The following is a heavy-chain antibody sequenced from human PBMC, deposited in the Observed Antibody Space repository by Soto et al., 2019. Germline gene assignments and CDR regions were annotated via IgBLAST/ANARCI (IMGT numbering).Heavy chain of an antibody. V-gene: IGHV1-3*01. D-gene: IGHD3-9*01. CDR1: GYTFTSYA. CDR3: ARANYDILTGYLSFWFDP. J-gene: IGHJ5*02. Sequence: ASVKVSCKASGYTFTSYAMHWVRQAPGQRLEWMGWINAGNGNTKYSQKFQGRVTITRDTSASTAYMELSSLRSEDTAVYYCARANYDILTGYLSFWFDPWGQGTLVTVSS. CDR2: INAGNGNT.